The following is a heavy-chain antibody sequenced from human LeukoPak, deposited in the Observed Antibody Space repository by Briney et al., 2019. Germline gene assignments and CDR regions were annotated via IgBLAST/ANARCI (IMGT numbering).Heavy chain of an antibody. V-gene: IGHV3-9*01. Sequence: PGGSLRLSCAASGFTFDDYAMPWVRQAPGKGLEWVSGIGWNSGGIVYADSVKGRFTISRDNAKNSLSLQMNSLRAEDTALYYCVKLTAAGFVVYWGQGTLVTVSS. CDR1: GFTFDDYA. D-gene: IGHD6-13*01. J-gene: IGHJ4*02. CDR3: VKLTAAGFVVY. CDR2: IGWNSGGI.